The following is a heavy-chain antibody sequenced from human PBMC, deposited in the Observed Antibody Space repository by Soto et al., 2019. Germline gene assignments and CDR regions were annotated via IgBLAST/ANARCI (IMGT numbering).Heavy chain of an antibody. Sequence: GGSLRLSCAASGFTFSSYAMHWVRQAPGKGLEWVAVISYDGSNKYYADSVKGLFTISRDTSKNTLYLQINSLRAEDAAVYYCARDGEWELTDYYYYGMDVWGQGTTVTVSS. D-gene: IGHD1-26*01. V-gene: IGHV3-30-3*01. CDR1: GFTFSSYA. J-gene: IGHJ6*02. CDR3: ARDGEWELTDYYYYGMDV. CDR2: ISYDGSNK.